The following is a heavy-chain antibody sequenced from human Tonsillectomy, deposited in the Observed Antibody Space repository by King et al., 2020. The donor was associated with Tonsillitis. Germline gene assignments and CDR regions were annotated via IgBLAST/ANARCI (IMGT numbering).Heavy chain of an antibody. J-gene: IGHJ3*02. Sequence: QLVQSGAEVKKPGSSVKVSCKASGGTFSSYAISWVRQAPGQGLEWMGRIIPILGIANYAQKFQGRVTITADKSTSTAYMELSSLRSEDTAVYYCARDHYDSSGGSGGAFDIWGQGTMVTVSS. D-gene: IGHD3-22*01. V-gene: IGHV1-69*04. CDR2: IIPILGIA. CDR1: GGTFSSYA. CDR3: ARDHYDSSGGSGGAFDI.